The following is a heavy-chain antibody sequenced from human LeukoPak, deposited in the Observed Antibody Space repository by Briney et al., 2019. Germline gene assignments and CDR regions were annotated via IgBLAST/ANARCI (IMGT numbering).Heavy chain of an antibody. CDR3: AREGNIAVEDAFDI. CDR2: IYYSGST. V-gene: IGHV4-59*01. D-gene: IGHD6-19*01. CDR1: GGSISSYY. Sequence: KPSETLSLTCTVSGGSISSYYWSWIRQPPGKGLEWIGYIYYSGSTNYNPSLKSRVTISVDTSKNQFSLKLSSVTAADTAVYYCAREGNIAVEDAFDIWGQGTMVTVSS. J-gene: IGHJ3*02.